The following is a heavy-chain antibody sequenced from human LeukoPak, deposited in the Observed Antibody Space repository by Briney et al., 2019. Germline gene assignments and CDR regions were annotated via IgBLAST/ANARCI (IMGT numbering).Heavy chain of an antibody. CDR2: ISGGGGTT. CDR1: GYTFSSYA. CDR3: AKDREGLSSGYDLEYFDY. J-gene: IGHJ4*02. Sequence: GGSLRLSCAASGYTFSSYAMNWVRQAPGKGLEWVSAISGGGGTTYYADSVKGRFIISRDNSKNTLFLQMNSLRAEDTAVYYCAKDREGLSSGYDLEYFDYWGQGTLVTVSS. V-gene: IGHV3-23*01. D-gene: IGHD5-12*01.